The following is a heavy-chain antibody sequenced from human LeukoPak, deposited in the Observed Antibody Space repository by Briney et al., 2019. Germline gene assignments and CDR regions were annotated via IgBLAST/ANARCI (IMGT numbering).Heavy chain of an antibody. CDR2: IKQDGSEK. CDR1: GFTFSVYC. D-gene: IGHD1-1*01. J-gene: IGHJ3*02. CDR3: AKVTTGTARAFDI. V-gene: IGHV3-7*01. Sequence: GGSLRLSCAASGFTFSVYCMSWVRQAPGKGLEWVANIKQDGSEKYYVDSVKGRFTISRDNAQNSLYLQMNSLRAEDTAVYYCAKVTTGTARAFDIWGQGTMVTVSS.